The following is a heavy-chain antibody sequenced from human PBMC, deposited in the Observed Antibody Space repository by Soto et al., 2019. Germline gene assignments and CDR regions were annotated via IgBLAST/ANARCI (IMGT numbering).Heavy chain of an antibody. Sequence: LEILSLTCTVSGGSISSYYWSWIRQPPGKGLEWIGYIYYSGSTNYNPSLKSRVTISVDTSKNQFSLKLSSVTAADTAVYYCARVTYYYGSGSLYYYYYGMDVWGQGTTVTSP. CDR3: ARVTYYYGSGSLYYYYYGMDV. V-gene: IGHV4-59*01. CDR2: IYYSGST. J-gene: IGHJ6*02. CDR1: GGSISSYY. D-gene: IGHD3-10*01.